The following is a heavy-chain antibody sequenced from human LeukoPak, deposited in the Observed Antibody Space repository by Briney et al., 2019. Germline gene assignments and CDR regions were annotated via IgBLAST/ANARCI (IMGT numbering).Heavy chain of an antibody. D-gene: IGHD3-22*01. CDR2: IKSKTDGGTT. CDR3: TTEVTMIVVVPDY. J-gene: IGHJ4*02. Sequence: GGSLRLSCAASGFTFSNAWMSWARQAPGKGLEWVGRIKSKTDGGTTDYAAPVKGRFTISRDDSKNTLYLQMNSLKTEDTAVYYCTTEVTMIVVVPDYWGQGTLVTVSS. V-gene: IGHV3-15*01. CDR1: GFTFSNAW.